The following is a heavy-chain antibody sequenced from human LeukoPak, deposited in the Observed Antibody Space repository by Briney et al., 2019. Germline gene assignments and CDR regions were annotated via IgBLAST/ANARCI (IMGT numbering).Heavy chain of an antibody. D-gene: IGHD3-16*01. CDR3: TRDPDAGDY. CDR1: GFTFTSYS. CDR2: ISESSSTL. J-gene: IGHJ4*02. Sequence: GGSLRLSCAASGFTFTSYSMNWVRQAPGKGLEWLSYISESSSTLYYADSVKGRFTISGDNTKNSLYLQMNSLRAEDTAVYYCTRDPDAGDYWGQGTLVTVSS. V-gene: IGHV3-48*04.